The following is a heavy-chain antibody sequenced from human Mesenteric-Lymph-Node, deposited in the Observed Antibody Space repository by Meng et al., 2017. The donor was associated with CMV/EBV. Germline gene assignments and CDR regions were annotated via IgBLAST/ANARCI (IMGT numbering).Heavy chain of an antibody. CDR2: INPNSGGT. Sequence: ASVKVSRKASGYTFTGYYMHWVRQAPGQGLEWMGWINPNSGGTNYAQKFQGRVTMTRDTSISTAYMELSRLRSDDTAVYYCARRGWNLGGHDAFDIWGQGTMVTVSS. CDR3: ARRGWNLGGHDAFDI. J-gene: IGHJ3*02. CDR1: GYTFTGYY. D-gene: IGHD1-7*01. V-gene: IGHV1-2*02.